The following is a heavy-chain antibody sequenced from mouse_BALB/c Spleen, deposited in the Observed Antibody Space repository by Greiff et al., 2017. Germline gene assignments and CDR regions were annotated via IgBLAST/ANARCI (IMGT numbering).Heavy chain of an antibody. D-gene: IGHD2-4*01. V-gene: IGHV1-80*01. CDR2: IYPGDGDT. CDR1: GYAFSSYW. CDR3: AREIYYDYAAWFAY. Sequence: QDQLQQSGAELVRPGSSVKISCKASGYAFSSYWMNWVKQRPGQGLEWIGQIYPGDGDTNYNGKFKGKATLTADKSSSTAYMQLSSLTSEDSAVYFCAREIYYDYAAWFAYWGQGTLVTVSA. J-gene: IGHJ3*01.